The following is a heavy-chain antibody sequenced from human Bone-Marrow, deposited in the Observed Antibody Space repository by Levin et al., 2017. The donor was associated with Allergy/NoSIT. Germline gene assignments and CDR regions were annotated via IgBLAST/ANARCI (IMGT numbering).Heavy chain of an antibody. V-gene: IGHV1-46*01. CDR1: GYTFTSYY. CDR3: ARESPPLPYYYGMDV. J-gene: IGHJ6*02. Sequence: GESLKISCKASGYTFTSYYMHWVRQAPGQGLEWMGIINPSGGSTSYAQKFQGRVTMTRDTSTSTVYMELSSLRSEDTAVYYCARESPPLPYYYGMDVWGQGTTVTVSS. CDR2: INPSGGST.